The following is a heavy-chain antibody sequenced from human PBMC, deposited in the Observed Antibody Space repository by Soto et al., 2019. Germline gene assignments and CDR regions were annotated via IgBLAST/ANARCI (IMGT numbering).Heavy chain of an antibody. J-gene: IGHJ4*01. CDR3: ARGGQYSGRIFGY. D-gene: IGHD1-26*01. CDR2: TYYRSKWYY. V-gene: IGHV6-1*01. CDR1: GDSVSSNSAG. Sequence: SQTLSLTCAITGDSVSSNSAGWSWVRQSPSRGLEWLGRTYYRSKWYYEYAVSVRGRITINPDTSKNQYSLQLNSVTPEDTAVYFCARGGQYSGRIFGYRGQGPLVTVS.